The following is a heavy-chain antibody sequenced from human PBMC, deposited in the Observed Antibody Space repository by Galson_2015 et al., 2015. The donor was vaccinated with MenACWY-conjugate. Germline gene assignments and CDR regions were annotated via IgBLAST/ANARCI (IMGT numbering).Heavy chain of an antibody. D-gene: IGHD6-6*01. CDR1: GFTFSSYA. CDR3: VKTKLVLFDY. CDR2: ISSNGGTT. Sequence: SLRLSCAASGFTFSSYAMHWVRQAPGKGLEYVSAISSNGGTTYYTDSVKGRFTISRDNSKNTLYLQMSSLRAEDTAEYYCVKTKLVLFDYWGQGTLVTVSS. V-gene: IGHV3-64D*06. J-gene: IGHJ4*02.